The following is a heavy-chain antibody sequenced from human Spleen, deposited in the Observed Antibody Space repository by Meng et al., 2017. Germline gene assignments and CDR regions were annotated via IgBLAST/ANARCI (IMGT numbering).Heavy chain of an antibody. D-gene: IGHD1-14*01. CDR1: GFTFSSYS. J-gene: IGHJ6*02. CDR3: AIVTTSPYYYYGMDV. Sequence: GESLKISCAASGFTFSSYSMNWVRQAPGKGLEWVSSISSSSSYIYYADSVKGRFTISRDNGKGSLSLQMNSLRAEDTAVYHCAIVTTSPYYYYGMDVWGQGTTVTVSS. CDR2: ISSSSSYI. V-gene: IGHV3-21*01.